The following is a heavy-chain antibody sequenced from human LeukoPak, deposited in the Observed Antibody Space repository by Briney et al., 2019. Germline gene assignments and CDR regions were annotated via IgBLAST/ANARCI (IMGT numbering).Heavy chain of an antibody. D-gene: IGHD1-7*01. CDR3: AKDASTGTTLYYFDY. V-gene: IGHV3-23*01. Sequence: GGSLRLSCAASGFTFSSYAMSRVRQAPGKGLEWVSVMSGSGGSTYYADSVKGRFTISRDNSKNTLYVQMNSLRAEDTAVYYCAKDASTGTTLYYFDYWGQGTLVTVSS. J-gene: IGHJ4*02. CDR2: MSGSGGST. CDR1: GFTFSSYA.